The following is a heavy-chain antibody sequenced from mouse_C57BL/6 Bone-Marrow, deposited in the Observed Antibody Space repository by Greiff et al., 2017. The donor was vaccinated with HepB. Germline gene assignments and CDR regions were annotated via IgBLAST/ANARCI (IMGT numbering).Heavy chain of an antibody. CDR2: IDPENGDT. CDR1: GFNIKDDY. Sequence: VQLQQSGAELVRPGASVKLYCTASGFNIKDDYMHWVKQRPEQGLEWIGWIDPENGDTEYASKFQGKATITADTSSNTAYLQLSSLTSEDTAVYYCTTCLLAYWGQGTLVTVSA. CDR3: TTCLLAY. V-gene: IGHV14-4*01. J-gene: IGHJ3*01. D-gene: IGHD2-10*01.